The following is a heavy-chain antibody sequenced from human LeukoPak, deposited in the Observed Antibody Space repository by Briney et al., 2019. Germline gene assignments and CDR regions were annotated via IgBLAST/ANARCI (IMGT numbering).Heavy chain of an antibody. Sequence: GGSLRLSCAASGFTFSNSNMNWVRQAPGKGLEWVSFISTSSSTIYYADSVKGRFTISRDNAKNSLFLQMNSLRDEDTAVYYCAREWYGYCSGNNCYGAFDFWGQGTMVTVSS. D-gene: IGHD2-15*01. V-gene: IGHV3-48*02. CDR1: GFTFSNSN. CDR2: ISTSSSTI. CDR3: AREWYGYCSGNNCYGAFDF. J-gene: IGHJ3*01.